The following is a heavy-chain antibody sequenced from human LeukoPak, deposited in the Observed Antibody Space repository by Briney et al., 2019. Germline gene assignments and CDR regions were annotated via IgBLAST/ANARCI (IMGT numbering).Heavy chain of an antibody. J-gene: IGHJ4*02. D-gene: IGHD5-18*01. Sequence: ASVKVSCKASGYTFTGYYMHWVRQAPGQGLEWMGIINPSGGSTSYAQKFQGRVTMTRDTSTSTVYMELSSLRSEDTAVYYCARDDSKRGYTYWGQGTLVTVSS. CDR1: GYTFTGYY. V-gene: IGHV1-46*01. CDR3: ARDDSKRGYTY. CDR2: INPSGGST.